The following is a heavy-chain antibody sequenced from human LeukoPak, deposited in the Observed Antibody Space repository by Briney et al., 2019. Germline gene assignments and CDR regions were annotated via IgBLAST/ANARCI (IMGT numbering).Heavy chain of an antibody. CDR3: AKDYCGGDCYPDY. V-gene: IGHV3-30*18. CDR1: GFTFSSYG. Sequence: PGRSLRLSCAASGFTFSSYGMHWVRQAPGKGLEWVALISYDGSNKYYADSVKGRFTISRDNSKNTLYLQMNSLRAEDTAVYYCAKDYCGGDCYPDYWGQGTLVTVSS. D-gene: IGHD2-21*02. CDR2: ISYDGSNK. J-gene: IGHJ4*02.